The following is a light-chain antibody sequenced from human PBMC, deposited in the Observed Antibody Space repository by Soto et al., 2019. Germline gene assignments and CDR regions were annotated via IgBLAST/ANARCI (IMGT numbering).Light chain of an antibody. CDR2: GTS. CDR3: QQYSSSPLI. V-gene: IGKV3-20*01. CDR1: QSISFNY. J-gene: IGKJ2*01. Sequence: EIVLTQSPGTLSLSPGEGATLSCRASQSISFNYLAWYQQKPGQAPRLLIYGTSSRATGIPDRFSGSGSGTDFTLTIRRLEPEDFAVYYCQQYSSSPLILGQGNKLEIK.